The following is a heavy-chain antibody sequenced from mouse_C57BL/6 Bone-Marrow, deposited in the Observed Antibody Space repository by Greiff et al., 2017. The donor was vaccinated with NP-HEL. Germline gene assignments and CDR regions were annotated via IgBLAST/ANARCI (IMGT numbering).Heavy chain of an antibody. CDR3: ARGWYGNYLAWFAY. CDR1: GYTFTSYG. V-gene: IGHV1-81*01. Sequence: VQLQQSGAELARPGASVKLSCKASGYTFTSYGISWVKQRTGQGLEWIGEIYPRSGNTYYNEKFKGKATLTADKSSSTAYMELRSLTSEDSAVYFCARGWYGNYLAWFAYWGQGTLVTVSA. D-gene: IGHD2-10*02. CDR2: IYPRSGNT. J-gene: IGHJ3*01.